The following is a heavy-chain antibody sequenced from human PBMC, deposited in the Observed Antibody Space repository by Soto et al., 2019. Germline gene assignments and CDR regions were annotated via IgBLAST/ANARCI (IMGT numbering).Heavy chain of an antibody. D-gene: IGHD2-21*02. CDR1: GFTFSSYA. J-gene: IGHJ4*02. Sequence: VQLLESGGGLVQPGGSLRLSCAASGFTFSSYAMSWVRQAPGKGLEWVSIISGSVGTTSYADSVKGRFTISRDNSKNTLSLQMNSLRAEDTAVYYCAKDQGAYCGGDCYSTNWGQGTLVTVSS. CDR2: ISGSVGTT. V-gene: IGHV3-23*01. CDR3: AKDQGAYCGGDCYSTN.